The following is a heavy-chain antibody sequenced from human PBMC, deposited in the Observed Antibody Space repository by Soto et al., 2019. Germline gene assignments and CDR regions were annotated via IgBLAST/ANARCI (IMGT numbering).Heavy chain of an antibody. Sequence: QVQLQESGPGLVKPSETLSLTCTVSGGSINSYYWSWIRQPPGKGLEWIGYIYYSGSTNYNPSLRSRVTISIDTSKNQFSLKLSSVTAADTAVYYCASDCSGGRCSLDPWGQGTLVTVSS. CDR3: ASDCSGGRCSLDP. J-gene: IGHJ5*02. CDR2: IYYSGST. CDR1: GGSINSYY. D-gene: IGHD2-15*01. V-gene: IGHV4-59*01.